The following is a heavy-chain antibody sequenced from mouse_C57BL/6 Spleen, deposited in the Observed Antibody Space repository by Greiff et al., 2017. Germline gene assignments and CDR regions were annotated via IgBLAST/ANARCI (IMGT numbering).Heavy chain of an antibody. V-gene: IGHV14-3*01. Sequence: EVKLVESVAELVRPGASVKLSCTASGFNIKNTYMHWVKQRPEQGLEWIGRIDPANGNTKYAPKFQGKATITADTSSNTAYLQLSSLTSEDTAIYYCARSVGVTLGPFDYGGQGTTLTVSS. CDR2: IDPANGNT. CDR1: GFNIKNTY. J-gene: IGHJ2*01. D-gene: IGHD4-1*01. CDR3: ARSVGVTLGPFDY.